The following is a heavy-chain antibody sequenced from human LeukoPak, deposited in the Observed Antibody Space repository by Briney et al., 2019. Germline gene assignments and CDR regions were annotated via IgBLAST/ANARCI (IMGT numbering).Heavy chain of an antibody. CDR3: ARTRWYGPSYSFDY. Sequence: GASVKVSCKASGYTFTTYAMHWVRQAPGQRLEWMGWINAGNGNTKYSQKFQARVTITRDTSASTAYMELSSLRSEDTAVYYCARTRWYGPSYSFDYWGQGTLVTVSS. V-gene: IGHV1-3*01. J-gene: IGHJ4*02. D-gene: IGHD6-13*01. CDR2: INAGNGNT. CDR1: GYTFTTYA.